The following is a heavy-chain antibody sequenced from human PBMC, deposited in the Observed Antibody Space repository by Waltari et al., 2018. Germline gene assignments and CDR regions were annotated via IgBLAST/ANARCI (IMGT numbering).Heavy chain of an antibody. D-gene: IGHD7-27*01. CDR2: IDHNGRT. CDR3: AAYLPDWGRGRDY. V-gene: IGHV4-38-2*01. CDR1: GHSISSTYY. J-gene: IGHJ4*02. Sequence: QVQLQESGPGLVKPAETLSLTCAVSGHSISSTYYWGWIRQSPGKGLEWSENIDHNGRTYCNPSLNGRVTISLDTSKNRFSLNLRSVTAADTALYYCAAYLPDWGRGRDYWGQGVLVTVSS.